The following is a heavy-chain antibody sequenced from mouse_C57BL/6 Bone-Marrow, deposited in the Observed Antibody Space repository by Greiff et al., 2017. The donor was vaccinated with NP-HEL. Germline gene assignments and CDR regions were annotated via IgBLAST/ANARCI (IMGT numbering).Heavy chain of an antibody. Sequence: QVHVKQPGAELVKPGASVKLSCKASGYTFTSYWMHWVKQRPGQGLEWIGMIHPNSGSTNYNEKFKSKATLTVDKSSSTAYMQLSSLTSEDSAVYYCARSYSNYPYYFDYWGQGTTLTVSS. CDR3: ARSYSNYPYYFDY. CDR1: GYTFTSYW. CDR2: IHPNSGST. J-gene: IGHJ2*01. D-gene: IGHD2-5*01. V-gene: IGHV1-64*01.